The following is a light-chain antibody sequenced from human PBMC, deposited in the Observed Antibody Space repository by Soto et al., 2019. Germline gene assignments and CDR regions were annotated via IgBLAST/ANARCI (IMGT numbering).Light chain of an antibody. CDR1: ASDVGGYNY. CDR2: AVS. V-gene: IGLV2-14*01. Sequence: QSVLTQPASVSGSPGQWITISCTGTASDVGGYNYVSWYQQHPGKAPKLMIHAVSNRPSGISSRFSGSKSGNTASLTISGLQSEDEADYFCCSYTSRTTYVFGTGTKVTVL. CDR3: CSYTSRTTYV. J-gene: IGLJ1*01.